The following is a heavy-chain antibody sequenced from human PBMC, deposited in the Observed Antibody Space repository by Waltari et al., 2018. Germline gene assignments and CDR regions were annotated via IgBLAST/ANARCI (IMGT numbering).Heavy chain of an antibody. V-gene: IGHV3-23*01. D-gene: IGHD1-26*01. CDR2: IGGSGGTT. CDR3: ARLRGSFYYFDY. Sequence: DVQLLESGGGLVQPGGSLRLSCATSGFTFSSHAMSWVRQAPGKGLEWVSVIGGSGGTTFHADSVKGRFTISRDNSKNTLDLQMNSLRAEDTAVYYCARLRGSFYYFDYWGQGTLVTVSS. CDR1: GFTFSSHA. J-gene: IGHJ4*02.